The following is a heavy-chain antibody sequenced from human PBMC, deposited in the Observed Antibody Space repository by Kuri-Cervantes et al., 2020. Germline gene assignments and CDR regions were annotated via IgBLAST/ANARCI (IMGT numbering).Heavy chain of an antibody. V-gene: IGHV4-30-4*08. CDR3: ARHLQGSCSGGSCYRSAFDI. CDR1: GGSIGSDDYY. J-gene: IGHJ3*02. D-gene: IGHD2-15*01. CDR2: IYNSGTT. Sequence: SETLSLTCTVSGGSIGSDDYYWSWIRQPPGKGLEWIGYIYNSGTTYYNPSLRSRVSTSIDTSKNQFSLKVNTVTVADAAVYYCARHLQGSCSGGSCYRSAFDIWGQGTTVTVSS.